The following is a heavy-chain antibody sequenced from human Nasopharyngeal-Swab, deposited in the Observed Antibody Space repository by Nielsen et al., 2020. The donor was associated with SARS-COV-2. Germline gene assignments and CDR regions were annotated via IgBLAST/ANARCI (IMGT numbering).Heavy chain of an antibody. Sequence: GGSLRLSCAASGFTFSSFAMSWVRQAPGKGLEWVSIISGSADTTYYADSVNDRFTISRDNSKNTLYLQMNSLRVEDTAVYYCAKAPYLRGLDVWSQGTTVTVSS. CDR1: GFTFSSFA. CDR3: AKAPYLRGLDV. J-gene: IGHJ6*02. V-gene: IGHV3-23*01. D-gene: IGHD2-21*01. CDR2: ISGSADTT.